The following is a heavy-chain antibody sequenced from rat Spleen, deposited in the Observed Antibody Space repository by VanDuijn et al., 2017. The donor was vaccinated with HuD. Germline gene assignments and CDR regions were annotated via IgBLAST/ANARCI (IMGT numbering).Heavy chain of an antibody. V-gene: IGHV5-25*01. Sequence: EVQLVESDGGLVQPGRSLKLSCAASGFTFSNYYMAWVRQAPKKGLEWVASISSGGGGTYYPDSVEGSFTISRDNAKSTLYLQMDSLRSEDTATXXCAXRHYXXTDYFDXWGQGVXXTVSS. CDR1: GFTFSNYY. CDR2: ISSGGGGT. D-gene: IGHD1-11*01. CDR3: AXRHYXXTDYFDX. J-gene: IGHJ2*01.